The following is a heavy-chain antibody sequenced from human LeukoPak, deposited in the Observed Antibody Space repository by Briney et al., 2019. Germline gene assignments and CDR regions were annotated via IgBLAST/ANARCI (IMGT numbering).Heavy chain of an antibody. Sequence: PSETLSLTCAVYDGSCSGYYWSWIRQPPGKGLEWIGEINHSGSTNYNPSLKSRVTISVDTSKNQFSLKLSSVTAADTAVYYCARWNLIIGDWFDPWGQGTLVTVSS. V-gene: IGHV4-34*01. CDR1: DGSCSGYY. CDR3: ARWNLIIGDWFDP. D-gene: IGHD1-1*01. J-gene: IGHJ5*02. CDR2: INHSGST.